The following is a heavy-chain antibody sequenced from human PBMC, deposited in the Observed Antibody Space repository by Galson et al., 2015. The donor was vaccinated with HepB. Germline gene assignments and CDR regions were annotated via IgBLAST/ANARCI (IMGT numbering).Heavy chain of an antibody. J-gene: IGHJ4*02. CDR2: IGSKANNYAT. CDR3: TRMGDFSGYSSK. CDR1: GFTFSGSA. D-gene: IGHD5-12*01. Sequence: SLRLSCAASGFTFSGSAMHWVRQTSGKGPEWVGRIGSKANNYATAYAASVKGRFIISRDDSRNIAYLHMKSLKTEDTAVYYCTRMGDFSGYSSKWGQGTLVTVSS. V-gene: IGHV3-73*01.